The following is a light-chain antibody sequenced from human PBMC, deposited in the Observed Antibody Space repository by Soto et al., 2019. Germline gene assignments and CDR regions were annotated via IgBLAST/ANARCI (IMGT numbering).Light chain of an antibody. J-gene: IGLJ1*01. V-gene: IGLV1-40*01. CDR1: TSNIGSNYD. CDR2: GNN. Sequence: QCVRRHPPSVSWAPGHRVTIACSGSTSNIGSNYDVHWYQQLPGAAPKVLIYGNNNRPSGVPSRFSASKSGTSASLAITGLQAEDEADYHCQSYDSSLTAYVFGTGTKVTVL. CDR3: QSYDSSLTAYV.